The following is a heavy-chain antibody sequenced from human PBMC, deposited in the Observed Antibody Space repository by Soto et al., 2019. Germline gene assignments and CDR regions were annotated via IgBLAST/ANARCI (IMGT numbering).Heavy chain of an antibody. CDR1: SDVIETAHY. D-gene: IGHD3-3*01. CDR2: IYDSRTT. J-gene: IGHJ3*01. V-gene: IGHV4-38-2*01. CDR3: ASSPQYYTPGRSHFNY. Sequence: SDTLSLICVVSSDVIETAHYWGWVRQPPGKGLEWVGSIYDSRTTYYNPSLRSRVTISADTPKNQCSLSLTSVTAADRAVYSCASSPQYYTPGRSHFNYWGRGTMTTV.